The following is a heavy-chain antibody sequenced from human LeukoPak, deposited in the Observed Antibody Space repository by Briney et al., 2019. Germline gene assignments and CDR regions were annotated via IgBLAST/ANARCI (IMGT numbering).Heavy chain of an antibody. V-gene: IGHV4-34*01. CDR1: GGSFSGYY. CDR2: INHSGST. J-gene: IGHJ5*02. Sequence: SETLSLTCAVYGGSFSGYYWSWIRQPPGKGLEWIGEINHSGSTNYNPSLKSRVTISVDTSKNQFSLKLSSVTAADTAVYYCARQGVVMVRGVIITTWFDPWGQGTLVTVSS. D-gene: IGHD3-10*01. CDR3: ARQGVVMVRGVIITTWFDP.